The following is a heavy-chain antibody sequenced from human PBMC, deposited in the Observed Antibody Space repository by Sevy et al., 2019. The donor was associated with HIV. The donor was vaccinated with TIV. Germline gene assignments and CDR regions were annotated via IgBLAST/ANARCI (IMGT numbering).Heavy chain of an antibody. V-gene: IGHV3-23*01. J-gene: IGHJ5*01. CDR1: GFTVSTYS. Sequence: GGSLRLSCAASGFTVSTYSMTWVRQAPGKGLEWVSGISGSGTSTYFAEVVEGRFTISRDNSTNTFYLKMTSLIVEETAIYYCAREEGFNWFDSWGQGTLVTVSS. CDR3: AREEGFNWFDS. CDR2: ISGSGTST.